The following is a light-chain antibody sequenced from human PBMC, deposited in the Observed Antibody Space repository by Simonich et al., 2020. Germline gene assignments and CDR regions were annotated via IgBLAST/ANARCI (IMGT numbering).Light chain of an antibody. J-gene: IGLJ3*02. Sequence: QSALTQPASVSGSPGQSITISCTGTSNDVGSYNLVSWYQQHPGKAPKLMIYEVSKRPSGVSNRFSGSKSGNTASLTISGLQAEDEADYYCCSYAGSYTWVFGGGTKLTVL. CDR2: EVS. V-gene: IGLV2-23*02. CDR1: SNDVGSYNL. CDR3: CSYAGSYTWV.